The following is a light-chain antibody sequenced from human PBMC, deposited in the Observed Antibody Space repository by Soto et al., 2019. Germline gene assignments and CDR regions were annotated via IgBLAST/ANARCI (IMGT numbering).Light chain of an antibody. J-gene: IGKJ1*01. CDR1: QDIDSR. CDR3: HQAKSSAWT. V-gene: IGKV1-12*01. Sequence: DIQMTQSPSSVSASVGDRVTITCRASQDIDSRLAWYQQKPGTAPKLLIYFTSRLQSGVPSRFSGSGSGTDFTLTISSLQPEDFATYYCHQAKSSAWTFGQGTRWKSN. CDR2: FTS.